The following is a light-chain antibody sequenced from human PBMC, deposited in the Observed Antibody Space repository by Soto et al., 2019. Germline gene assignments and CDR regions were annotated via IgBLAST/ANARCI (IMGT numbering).Light chain of an antibody. J-gene: IGLJ1*01. CDR1: SSDVGGYDY. CDR3: CSYAGSSTFPYV. CDR2: EVS. Sequence: VLTQPASVSGSPGQSITISCTGTSSDVGGYDYVSWYQHHPGKAPKLMIYEVSKRPSGVSNRFSGSKSGNTASLTISGLQAEDEADYYCCSYAGSSTFPYVFGTGTKVTVL. V-gene: IGLV2-23*02.